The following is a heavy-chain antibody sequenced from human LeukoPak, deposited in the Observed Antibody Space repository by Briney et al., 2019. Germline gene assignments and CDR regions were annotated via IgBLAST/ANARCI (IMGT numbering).Heavy chain of an antibody. Sequence: ASVNVSCTASGYTFTKYAMNWVRQAPGQGLERMGWINTTTGNPTYAQCFTGHFVFSVGTSVSTAYLQISSLKAEDTAVYYCAREKRYSSGWYLSNWGQGTLVTVSS. CDR3: AREKRYSSGWYLSN. CDR1: GYTFTKYA. CDR2: INTTTGNP. J-gene: IGHJ4*02. V-gene: IGHV7-4-1*02. D-gene: IGHD6-19*01.